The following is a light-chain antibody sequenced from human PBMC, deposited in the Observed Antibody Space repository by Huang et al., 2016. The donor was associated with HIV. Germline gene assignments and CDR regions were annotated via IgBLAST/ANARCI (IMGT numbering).Light chain of an antibody. J-gene: IGKJ2*03. CDR1: PSISSN. CDR2: GAS. CDR3: QKYNNWPRS. V-gene: IGKV3-15*01. Sequence: ELVMTQSPATLSVSPGERVTLSCRASPSISSNLAWYQQKPGQAPRLLIYGASTRVTGIPARFSGSGSGTEFTLTISSLQSEDFAVYYCQKYNNWPRSFGPGTKLEIK.